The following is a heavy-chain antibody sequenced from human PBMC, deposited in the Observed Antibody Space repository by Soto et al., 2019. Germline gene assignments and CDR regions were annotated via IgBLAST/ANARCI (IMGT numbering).Heavy chain of an antibody. CDR2: MTGSGATI. V-gene: IGHV3-23*01. CDR1: GFTISTFA. J-gene: IGHJ4*02. CDR3: AKAAVYNDGLWLMES. Sequence: PGGSLRLSCAASGFTISTFAMTWVRQAPGKGLESVCAMTGSGATIHYADSVRGRFTISKDNSKNVLFLQMDYLRDEDTAIYYCAKAAVYNDGLWLMESWGQGTLVTVSS. D-gene: IGHD2-21*01.